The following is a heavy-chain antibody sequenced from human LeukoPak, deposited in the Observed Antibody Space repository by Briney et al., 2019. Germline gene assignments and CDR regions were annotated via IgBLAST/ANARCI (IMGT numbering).Heavy chain of an antibody. CDR3: AKTSCTTVTTVYFDY. Sequence: GGSLRLSCAASGFTFSSYGMHWVRQAPGKGLEWVAVISYDGSNKYYADSVKGRFTISRDSSKNTLYLQMNSLRAEDTAVYYCAKTSCTTVTTVYFDYWGQGTLVTVSS. V-gene: IGHV3-30*18. CDR2: ISYDGSNK. CDR1: GFTFSSYG. J-gene: IGHJ4*02. D-gene: IGHD4-17*01.